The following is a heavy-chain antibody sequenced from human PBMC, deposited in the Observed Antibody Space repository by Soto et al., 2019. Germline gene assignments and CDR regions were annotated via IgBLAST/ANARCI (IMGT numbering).Heavy chain of an antibody. V-gene: IGHV3-74*01. D-gene: IGHD5-18*01. CDR1: GLTIMGYS. CDR2: INGDATRT. Sequence: GWSLRLTCTASGLTIMGYSMFWVRQAPGKGLVGVARINGDATRTDYADSVRGRFTISRDNSKNTLYLQMSSLKDEDTAVYYCPRDPRNTGLDPWGQGTLVTVSS. CDR3: PRDPRNTGLDP. J-gene: IGHJ5*02.